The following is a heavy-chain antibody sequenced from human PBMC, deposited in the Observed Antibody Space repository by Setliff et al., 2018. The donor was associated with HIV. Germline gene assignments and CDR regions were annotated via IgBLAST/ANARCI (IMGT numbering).Heavy chain of an antibody. CDR3: ARSIYGSGSYPLDY. J-gene: IGHJ4*02. CDR2: IYYTGFT. CDR1: GGSISYYH. Sequence: ETLSLTCSVSGGSISYYHWSWIRQPAGKGLEWIGRIYYTGFTDYNPSLKSRLTMSVDTSKNQFSLKLSSVTAADTAVYFCARSIYGSGSYPLDYWGQGILVTVSS. D-gene: IGHD3-10*01. V-gene: IGHV4-4*07.